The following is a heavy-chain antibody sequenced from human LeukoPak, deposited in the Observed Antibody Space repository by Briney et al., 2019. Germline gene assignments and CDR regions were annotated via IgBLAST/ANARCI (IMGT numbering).Heavy chain of an antibody. J-gene: IGHJ4*02. CDR1: GFTSIAYA. CDR2: ISGGGVTT. CDR3: AREGGSYNDY. V-gene: IGHV3-23*01. D-gene: IGHD1-26*01. Sequence: PGGSLRLSCVGSGFTSIAYALTWARQAPGKGLEWVSGISGGGVTTYYADSVKGRFTISRDNSKNTLYLQMNSLRADDTAIYYCAREGGSYNDYWGQGTLVTVSS.